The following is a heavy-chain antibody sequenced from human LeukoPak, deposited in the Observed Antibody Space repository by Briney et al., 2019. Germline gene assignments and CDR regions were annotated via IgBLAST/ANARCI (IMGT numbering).Heavy chain of an antibody. J-gene: IGHJ5*02. Sequence: SETLSLTCTVSGASITNYYWSWIRQPPGQGLEWLGYISFTGTATYNPSVEGRITLSVDTANTQFFVSLRSVTAADTAVYYCARGADFSTGSYDWFDPWGQGTLVTVSS. CDR3: ARGADFSTGSYDWFDP. CDR2: ISFTGTA. CDR1: GASITNYY. D-gene: IGHD3/OR15-3a*01. V-gene: IGHV4-59*08.